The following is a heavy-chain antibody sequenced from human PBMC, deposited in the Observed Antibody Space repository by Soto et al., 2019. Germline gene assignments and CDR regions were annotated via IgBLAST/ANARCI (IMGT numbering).Heavy chain of an antibody. Sequence: GASVKVSCKASGGTFSSYAISWVRQAPGQGLEWMGGIIPIFGTANYAQKFQGRVTITADESTSTAYMELSSLRSEDTAVYYCARGDIVATITDYYYYYGMDVWGQGTTVTVSS. CDR1: GGTFSSYA. D-gene: IGHD5-12*01. CDR2: IIPIFGTA. CDR3: ARGDIVATITDYYYYYGMDV. V-gene: IGHV1-69*13. J-gene: IGHJ6*02.